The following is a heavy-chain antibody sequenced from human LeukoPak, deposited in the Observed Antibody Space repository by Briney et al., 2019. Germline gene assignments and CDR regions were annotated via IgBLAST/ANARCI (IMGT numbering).Heavy chain of an antibody. J-gene: IGHJ4*02. Sequence: SETLSLTCTVSGGSISSYYWSWIRQPPGKGLEWIGYISYSGSTNYNPSLKSRVTISVDTSKNQFSLKLSSVTAADTAVYYCARDMRGYSGYDYFDYWGQGTLVTVSS. CDR2: ISYSGST. CDR1: GGSISSYY. V-gene: IGHV4-59*01. CDR3: ARDMRGYSGYDYFDY. D-gene: IGHD5-12*01.